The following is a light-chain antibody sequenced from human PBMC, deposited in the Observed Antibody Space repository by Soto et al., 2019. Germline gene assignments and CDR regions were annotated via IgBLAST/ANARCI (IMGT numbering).Light chain of an antibody. Sequence: EIVMTQSPATLSVSPGERATLSCRASQSVSSNLAWYQQKPGQAPRLLIYGASTRPTGIPARFSGSGCGTQFTLTTSRLQSEDYAVYYFQQYNNWPPWTFGQGTKVEIK. J-gene: IGKJ1*01. CDR2: GAS. V-gene: IGKV3-15*01. CDR3: QQYNNWPPWT. CDR1: QSVSSN.